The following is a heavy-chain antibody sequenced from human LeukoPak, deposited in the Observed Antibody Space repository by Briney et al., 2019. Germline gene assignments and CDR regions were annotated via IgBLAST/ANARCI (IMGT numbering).Heavy chain of an antibody. Sequence: SETLSLTRAVYGGSFSGYYWSWIRQPPGKGLEWIGEINHSGSTNYNPSLKSRVTISVDTSKNQISLKLSSVTAADTAVYYCARGGGSSSKYYYYYYGMDVWGQGTTVTVSS. D-gene: IGHD6-13*01. J-gene: IGHJ6*02. CDR2: INHSGST. V-gene: IGHV4-34*01. CDR1: GGSFSGYY. CDR3: ARGGGSSSKYYYYYYGMDV.